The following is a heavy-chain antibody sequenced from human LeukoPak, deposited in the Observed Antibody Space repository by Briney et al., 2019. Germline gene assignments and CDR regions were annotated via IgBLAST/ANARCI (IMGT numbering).Heavy chain of an antibody. CDR3: ARLAYYYDSSGTPNFDY. Sequence: GESLKISCKGSGYSFTSYWIGWVRQMPGKGLEWMGIIYPGDSDTRYSPSFQGQVTISADKSISTAYLQWSSLKASDTAMYYCARLAYYYDSSGTPNFDYWGQGTLVTVSS. V-gene: IGHV5-51*01. J-gene: IGHJ4*02. D-gene: IGHD3-22*01. CDR2: IYPGDSDT. CDR1: GYSFTSYW.